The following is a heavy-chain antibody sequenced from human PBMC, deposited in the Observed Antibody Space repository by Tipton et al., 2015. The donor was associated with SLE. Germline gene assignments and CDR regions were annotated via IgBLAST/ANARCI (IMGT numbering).Heavy chain of an antibody. CDR3: ARVEMATIKD. CDR2: IYHSGST. J-gene: IGHJ4*02. D-gene: IGHD5-24*01. V-gene: IGHV4-38-2*02. CDR1: GYSISSGYY. Sequence: TLSLTCTVSGYSISSGYYWGWIRQPPGKGLEWIGSIYHSGSTYYNPSLKSRVTISVDTSKNQFSLQLSSVTAADTAVYYCARVEMATIKDWGQGTLVTVSS.